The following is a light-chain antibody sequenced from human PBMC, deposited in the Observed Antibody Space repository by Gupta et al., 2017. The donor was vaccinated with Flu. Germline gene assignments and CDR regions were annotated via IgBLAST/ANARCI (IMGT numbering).Light chain of an antibody. V-gene: IGLV1-51*02. J-gene: IGLJ3*02. Sequence: SSSNIGNNYVSWYQQLPGTAPKLLIYEKNKRPSRIPDRFSGSKSGTSATLGITGLQTGDEADYYCGTWDSSLSIWVFGGGTKLTVL. CDR3: GTWDSSLSIWV. CDR1: SSNIGNNY. CDR2: EKN.